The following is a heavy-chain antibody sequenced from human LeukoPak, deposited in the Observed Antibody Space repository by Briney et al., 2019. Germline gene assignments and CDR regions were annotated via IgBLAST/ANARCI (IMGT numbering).Heavy chain of an antibody. V-gene: IGHV3-21*01. Sequence: GGSPRLSCAASGFTFSSYSMNWVCQAPGKGLEWVSSISSSSSYIYYADSVKGRFTISRDNAKNSLYLQMNSLRAEDTAVYYCASNTVTTGYWGQGTLVTVSS. CDR1: GFTFSSYS. CDR3: ASNTVTTGY. J-gene: IGHJ4*02. D-gene: IGHD4-17*01. CDR2: ISSSSSYI.